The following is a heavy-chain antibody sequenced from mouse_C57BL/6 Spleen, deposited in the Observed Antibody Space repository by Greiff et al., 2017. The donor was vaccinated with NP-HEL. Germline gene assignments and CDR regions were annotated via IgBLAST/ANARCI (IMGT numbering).Heavy chain of an antibody. D-gene: IGHD1-1*01. V-gene: IGHV14-2*01. CDR2: IDPEDGET. CDR1: GFTIKDYY. Sequence: EVQRVESGAELVKPGASVKLSCTASGFTIKDYYMHWVKQRTEQGLEWIGRIDPEDGETKYAPKFQGKATITADTSSNTAYLQLSSLTSEDTAVYYCARTLITPYYFDDWGKGTTLTVSS. J-gene: IGHJ2*01. CDR3: ARTLITPYYFDD.